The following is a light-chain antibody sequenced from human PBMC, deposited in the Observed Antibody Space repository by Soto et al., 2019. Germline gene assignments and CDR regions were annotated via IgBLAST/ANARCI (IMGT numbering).Light chain of an antibody. Sequence: QLVLTQSPSASASLGASVKLTCTLSSVHSSYAIAWHQQQPEKGPRYLMKLNSDGSHSKGDGIPDRFSGSSSGAERYLTISSLQSEDEAEYYCQTWGTGMGVFGGGTKLTVL. CDR2: LNSDGSH. V-gene: IGLV4-69*01. J-gene: IGLJ2*01. CDR3: QTWGTGMGV. CDR1: SVHSSYA.